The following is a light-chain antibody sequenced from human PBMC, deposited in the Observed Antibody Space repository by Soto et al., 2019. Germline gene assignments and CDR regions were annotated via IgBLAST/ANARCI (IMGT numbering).Light chain of an antibody. CDR2: GAS. CDR3: QQYGNSPYT. CDR1: QSVSSNF. Sequence: EIVLTQSPGTLSLSPGERATLSCRASQSVSSNFLAWYQQKPGQAPRLLIYGASSRATGIPDRFSGSASGTDFTLTINRLETEDFAVYYCQQYGNSPYTFGQGTRLDIK. J-gene: IGKJ2*01. V-gene: IGKV3-20*01.